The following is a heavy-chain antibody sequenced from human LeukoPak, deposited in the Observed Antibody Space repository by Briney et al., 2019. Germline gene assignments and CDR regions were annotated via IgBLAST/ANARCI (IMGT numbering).Heavy chain of an antibody. J-gene: IGHJ4*02. CDR2: INPNSGGT. V-gene: IGHV1-2*02. Sequence: ASVKVSCKASGYTFTSYGISWVRQAPGQGLEWMGWINPNSGGTNYAQKFQGRVTMTRDTSISTAYMELSRLRSDDTAVYYCARVDGGSYYGDYWGQGTLVTVSS. D-gene: IGHD1-26*01. CDR1: GYTFTSYG. CDR3: ARVDGGSYYGDY.